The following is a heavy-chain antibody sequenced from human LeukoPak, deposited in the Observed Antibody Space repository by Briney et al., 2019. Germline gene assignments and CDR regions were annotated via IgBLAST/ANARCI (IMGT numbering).Heavy chain of an antibody. CDR3: ARVAVARSGYFDY. V-gene: IGHV4-34*01. CDR1: GGSFSGYY. Sequence: SETLSLTCAVYGGSFSGYYWSWIRQPPGEGLEWIGEINHSGSTNYNPSLKSRATISVDTSKNQFSLKLSSVTAADTAVYYCARVAVARSGYFDYWGQGTLVTVSS. D-gene: IGHD2-15*01. CDR2: INHSGST. J-gene: IGHJ4*02.